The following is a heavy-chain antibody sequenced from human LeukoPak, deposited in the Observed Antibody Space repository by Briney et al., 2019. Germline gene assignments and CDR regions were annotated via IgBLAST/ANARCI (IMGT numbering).Heavy chain of an antibody. CDR3: AKRPGYSSSWYYFGY. D-gene: IGHD6-13*01. CDR2: ISCSGGNT. V-gene: IGHV3-23*01. CDR1: GFTFSSYA. Sequence: PGGSLRLSCTASGFTFSSYAMSWLRQAPGKGLEWVSAISCSGGNTYYADSVKGRFTISRDNSKNTLYLQMNSLRAEDTAVYYCAKRPGYSSSWYYFGYWGQGTLVTVSS. J-gene: IGHJ4*02.